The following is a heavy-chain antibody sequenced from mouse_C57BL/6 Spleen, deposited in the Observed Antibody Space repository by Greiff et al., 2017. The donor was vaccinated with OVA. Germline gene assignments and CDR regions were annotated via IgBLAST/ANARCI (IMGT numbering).Heavy chain of an antibody. CDR1: GFNIKDDY. CDR3: TPLWLRKDYYAMDY. D-gene: IGHD2-2*01. J-gene: IGHJ4*01. Sequence: EVQLQQSGAELVRPGASVKLSCTASGFNIKDDYMHWVKQRPEQGLEWIGWIDPENGDTEYASKFQGKATITADTSSNTAYLQLSSLTSEDTAVYYCTPLWLRKDYYAMDYWGQGTSVTVSS. V-gene: IGHV14-4*01. CDR2: IDPENGDT.